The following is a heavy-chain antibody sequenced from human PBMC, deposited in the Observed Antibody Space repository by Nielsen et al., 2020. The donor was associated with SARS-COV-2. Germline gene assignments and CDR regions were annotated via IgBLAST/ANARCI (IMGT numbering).Heavy chain of an antibody. D-gene: IGHD1-7*01. J-gene: IGHJ4*02. CDR3: ARDLSWNYVSYFDY. CDR1: GFTLSSYE. Sequence: SLKISCAASGFTLSSYEMNWVRQAPGKGLEWVSYISSSGSTIYYADSVKGRFTISRDNAKNSLYLQMNSLRAEDTAVYYCARDLSWNYVSYFDYWGQGTLVTVSS. V-gene: IGHV3-48*03. CDR2: ISSSGSTI.